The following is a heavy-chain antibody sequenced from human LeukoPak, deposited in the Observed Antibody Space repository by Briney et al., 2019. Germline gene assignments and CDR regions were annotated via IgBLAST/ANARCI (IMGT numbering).Heavy chain of an antibody. CDR1: GDSISSSHYY. V-gene: IGHV4-39*01. D-gene: IGHD5-12*01. CDR3: VRHDGRGGATMGALDS. J-gene: IGHJ4*02. Sequence: SETLSLTCTVSGDSISSSHYYWGWIRQSPGKGLEWIGSIYYGRTTYYNPSLNSRVTISVVTSKNQFSLQLNSVTAADTAVYYCVRHDGRGGATMGALDSWGQGSLVTVSS. CDR2: IYYGRTT.